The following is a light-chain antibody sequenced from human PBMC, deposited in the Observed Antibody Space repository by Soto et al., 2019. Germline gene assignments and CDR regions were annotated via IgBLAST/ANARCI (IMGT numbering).Light chain of an antibody. J-gene: IGKJ1*01. CDR3: KQYNSWPPWT. CDR2: GAS. Sequence: EIVMTQSPATLSVSPGERATLSCRASQSVSSNLAWYQQKPGQAPRLLIYGASTRATGIPARFSGSGSGTEFTLTFSSLQSEDFAVYYCKQYNSWPPWTFGQGTKVEIK. V-gene: IGKV3-15*01. CDR1: QSVSSN.